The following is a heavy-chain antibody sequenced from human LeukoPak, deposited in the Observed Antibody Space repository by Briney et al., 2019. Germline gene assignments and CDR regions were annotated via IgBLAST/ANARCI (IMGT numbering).Heavy chain of an antibody. CDR3: AREGRGSYSSDDAFDI. Sequence: GGSLRLSCAASGFSFSGYTINWVSHAPGKGLEWVSSISSSSSYIYYADSVKGRFTISRDNAKNSLYLQMNSLRAEDTAVYYCAREGRGSYSSDDAFDIWGQGTMVTVSS. J-gene: IGHJ3*02. CDR1: GFSFSGYT. CDR2: ISSSSSYI. D-gene: IGHD1-26*01. V-gene: IGHV3-21*01.